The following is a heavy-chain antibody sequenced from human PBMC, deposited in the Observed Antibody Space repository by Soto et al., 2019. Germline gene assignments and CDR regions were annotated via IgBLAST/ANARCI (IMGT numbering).Heavy chain of an antibody. CDR1: GGSFSGYY. Sequence: SETLSLTCAVYGGSFSGYYWSWIRQPPVNRLEWIGEINHSGSTNYNPSLKSRVTISVDTSKNQFSLKLSPVTAADTAVYYCARGPGPPPYYYYGMDVWGQGTTVTVSS. V-gene: IGHV4-34*01. CDR2: INHSGST. CDR3: ARGPGPPPYYYYGMDV. J-gene: IGHJ6*02.